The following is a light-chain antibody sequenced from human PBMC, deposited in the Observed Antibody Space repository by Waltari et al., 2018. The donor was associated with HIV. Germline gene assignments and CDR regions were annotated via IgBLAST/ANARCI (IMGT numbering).Light chain of an antibody. CDR2: DAT. Sequence: EFVLTQSPATLSLSPGERATLSCRASQSISSYLAWYQQKSGQPPRLLIYDATNRANGVPARFSSSGSGTDYTLTISSLEPEDFAVYFCQQRSIWPPLTFGGGTKVEMK. CDR3: QQRSIWPPLT. V-gene: IGKV3-11*01. J-gene: IGKJ4*01. CDR1: QSISSY.